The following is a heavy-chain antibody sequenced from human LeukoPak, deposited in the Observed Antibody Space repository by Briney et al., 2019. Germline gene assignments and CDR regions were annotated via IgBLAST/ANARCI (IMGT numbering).Heavy chain of an antibody. CDR2: IQDSVTGY. V-gene: IGHV4-59*01. J-gene: IGHJ4*02. CDR1: GGSIGSYY. Sequence: SETLSLTCTVSGGSIGSYYWSWVRQPPGKGLEWIGYIQDSVTGYTDNPSLQSRVTISVDTSKNQFSLTVTSVTAADTAVYYCARGVPQYPVDCWGQGTLVTVSS. D-gene: IGHD1-1*01. CDR3: ARGVPQYPVDC.